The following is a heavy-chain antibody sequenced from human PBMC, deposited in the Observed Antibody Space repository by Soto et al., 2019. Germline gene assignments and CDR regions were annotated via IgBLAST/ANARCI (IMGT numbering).Heavy chain of an antibody. Sequence: SETLSLTCTVSGGSISSYYWSWIRQPPGKGLEWIGYIYYNGSTNYNPSLKSRVTISVDTSKNQFSLKLSSVTAADTAVYYCARLLYSSGAFDYWGQGTLVTVSS. V-gene: IGHV4-59*08. CDR1: GGSISSYY. CDR2: IYYNGST. D-gene: IGHD6-19*01. CDR3: ARLLYSSGAFDY. J-gene: IGHJ4*02.